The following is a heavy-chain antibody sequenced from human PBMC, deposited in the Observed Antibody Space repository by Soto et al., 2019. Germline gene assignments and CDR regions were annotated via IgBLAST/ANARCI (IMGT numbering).Heavy chain of an antibody. CDR1: GFTFSSYA. J-gene: IGHJ6*02. V-gene: IGHV3-23*01. CDR3: AKDSAVTIFGVVTPLYYYGMDV. Sequence: EVQLLESGGGLVQPGGSLRLSCAASGFTFSSYAMSWVRQAPGKGLEWVSAISGSGGSTYYADSVKGRFTISRDNSKNTLYLQMNSLRAEDTAVYYCAKDSAVTIFGVVTPLYYYGMDVWGQGTTVTVSS. D-gene: IGHD3-3*01. CDR2: ISGSGGST.